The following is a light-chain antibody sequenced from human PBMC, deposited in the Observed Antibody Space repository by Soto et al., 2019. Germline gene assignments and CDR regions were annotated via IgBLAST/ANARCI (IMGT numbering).Light chain of an antibody. Sequence: EIVMTQSPGTLSLSPGKRATLSCRASQSISSSYLAWYQQRPGQAPRLLIYGASSRATGIPDRFSGSGSGTKFTLTISSLEPEDFAVYYCQQRRNWPPLTFGGGTKVDIK. CDR2: GAS. V-gene: IGKV3D-20*02. CDR3: QQRRNWPPLT. J-gene: IGKJ4*01. CDR1: QSISSSY.